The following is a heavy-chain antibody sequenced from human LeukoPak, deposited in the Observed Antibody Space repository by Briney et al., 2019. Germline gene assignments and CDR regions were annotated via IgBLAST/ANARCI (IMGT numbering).Heavy chain of an antibody. CDR2: IISGGNT. J-gene: IGHJ4*02. Sequence: GGSLRLSCAASGFTFSSYAMSWVRQAPGKGLEWVSGIISGGNTYCADSVKGRFTISRDNSKNALYLQMNSLRAEDTAVYHCAKSRATSDWYFFDYWGQGTLVTVSS. V-gene: IGHV3-23*01. CDR3: AKSRATSDWYFFDY. D-gene: IGHD2-21*02. CDR1: GFTFSSYA.